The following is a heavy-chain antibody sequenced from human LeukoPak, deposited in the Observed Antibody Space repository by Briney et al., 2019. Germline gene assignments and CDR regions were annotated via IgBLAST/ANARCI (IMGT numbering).Heavy chain of an antibody. J-gene: IGHJ4*02. Sequence: GESLKISCKGSGYNFITYWIGWVRQMPGKGLEWMGIIYPGDSDTRYSPSFQGHVTFSADKSISTAYLQWSSLKASDTAMYYCARHLGATVNTLYYFDYWGQGTLVTVSS. CDR2: IYPGDSDT. CDR3: ARHLGATVNTLYYFDY. V-gene: IGHV5-51*01. D-gene: IGHD4-17*01. CDR1: GYNFITYW.